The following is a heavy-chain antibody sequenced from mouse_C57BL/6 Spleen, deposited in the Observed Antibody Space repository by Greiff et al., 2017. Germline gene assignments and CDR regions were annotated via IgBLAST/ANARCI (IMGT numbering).Heavy chain of an antibody. J-gene: IGHJ4*01. Sequence: EVQRVESGAGLVKPGGSLKLSCAASGFTFSSYAMSWVRQTPEQRLEWVAYISSGGDYTYYADTVKGRFTISRDKARNTLYLQMSSLKSEDTAMYYCTRDKARSYAMDYWGQGTSVTVSS. CDR2: ISSGGDYT. D-gene: IGHD1-3*01. CDR1: GFTFSSYA. V-gene: IGHV5-9-1*02. CDR3: TRDKARSYAMDY.